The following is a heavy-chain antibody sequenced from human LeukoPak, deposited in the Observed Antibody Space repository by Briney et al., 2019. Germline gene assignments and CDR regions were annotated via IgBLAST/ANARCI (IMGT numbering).Heavy chain of an antibody. J-gene: IGHJ6*02. CDR1: GFTFSTYA. V-gene: IGHV3-21*06. Sequence: NPGGSLRLSCTASGFTFSTYAMSWVRQAPGKGLEWVSSISSSSSYMYYADSVKGRFTISRDNAKNSLYLQMNSLRAEDTAVYYCARDRDVPAIGMDVWGQGTTVTVSS. CDR3: ARDRDVPAIGMDV. CDR2: ISSSSSYM.